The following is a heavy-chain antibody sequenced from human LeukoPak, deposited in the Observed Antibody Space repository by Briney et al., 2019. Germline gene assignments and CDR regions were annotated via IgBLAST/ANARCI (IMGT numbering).Heavy chain of an antibody. CDR2: IYYSGST. V-gene: IGHV4-39*01. Sequence: PSETLSLTCTVSGGSISSGGYYWSWIRQHPGKGLEWIGSIYYSGSTYYNPSLKSRVTISVDTSKNQFSLKLSSVTAADTAVYYCAADSVVVVPAALGPHNDAFDIWGQGTMVTVSS. D-gene: IGHD2-2*01. CDR1: GGSISSGGYY. J-gene: IGHJ3*02. CDR3: AADSVVVVPAALGPHNDAFDI.